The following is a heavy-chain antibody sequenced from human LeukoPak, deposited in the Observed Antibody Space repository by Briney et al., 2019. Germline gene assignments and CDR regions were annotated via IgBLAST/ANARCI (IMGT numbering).Heavy chain of an antibody. V-gene: IGHV4-59*01. CDR3: ARNPYGDLPTDNWFDP. CDR2: IYYSGST. Sequence: SETLSLTCTVSGGSISSYYWSWVRQPPGKGLEWVGYIYYSGSTNYNPSLKSRVTISVDTSKNQFSLKLSSVTAADTAVYYCARNPYGDLPTDNWFDPWGQGTLVTVSS. J-gene: IGHJ5*02. D-gene: IGHD4-17*01. CDR1: GGSISSYY.